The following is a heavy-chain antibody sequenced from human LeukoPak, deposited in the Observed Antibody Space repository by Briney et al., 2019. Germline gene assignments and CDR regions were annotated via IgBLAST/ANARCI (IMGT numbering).Heavy chain of an antibody. D-gene: IGHD4-11*01. CDR1: GGSFSTDD. CDR3: AGYDHSNYLAY. V-gene: IGHV4-4*08. Sequence: PSETLSLTCTVSGGSFSTDDWSWIRQPPGKGLEWNGLEWIGYIGANGDTKYNPSLDSRVTISLDSSRSQLSLNLAAADTALYFCAGYDHSNYLAYWGQGILVTVSS. J-gene: IGHJ4*02. CDR2: IGANGDT.